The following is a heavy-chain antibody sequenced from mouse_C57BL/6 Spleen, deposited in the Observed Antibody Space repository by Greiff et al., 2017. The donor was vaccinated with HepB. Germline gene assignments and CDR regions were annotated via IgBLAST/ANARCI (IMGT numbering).Heavy chain of an antibody. V-gene: IGHV3-6*01. D-gene: IGHD2-4*01. CDR2: ISYDGSN. CDR3: ARDRLLDY. J-gene: IGHJ4*01. CDR1: GYSITSGYY. Sequence: EVQVVESGPGLVKPSQSLSLTCSVTGYSITSGYYWNWIRQFPGNKLEWMGYISYDGSNNYNPSLKNRISITRDTSKNQFFLKLNSVTTEDTATYYCARDRLLDYWGQGTSVTVSS.